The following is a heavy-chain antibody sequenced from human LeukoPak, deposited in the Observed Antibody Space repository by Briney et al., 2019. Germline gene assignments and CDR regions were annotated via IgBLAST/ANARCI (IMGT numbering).Heavy chain of an antibody. V-gene: IGHV3-53*01. J-gene: IGHJ4*02. CDR3: ARVKGVRWLQFSGFDY. CDR2: IYSGGST. Sequence: GGSLRLSCAASGFTFSSYWMSWVRQAPGKGLEWVSVIYSGGSTYYADSVKGRFTISRDNSKNTLYLQMNSLRAEDTAVYYCARVKGVRWLQFSGFDYWGQGTLVTVSS. CDR1: GFTFSSYW. D-gene: IGHD5-24*01.